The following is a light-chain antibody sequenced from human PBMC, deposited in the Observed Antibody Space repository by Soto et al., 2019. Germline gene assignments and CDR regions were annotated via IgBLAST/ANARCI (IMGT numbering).Light chain of an antibody. CDR2: EIT. CDR1: SGV. Sequence: QSALTQPPSASGSPGQSVTISCTGASGVSWYQQHPGKAPKLLIYEITKQPSGVPDRFSGSKSGNTASLTVSERQAEDEADYYCSSDKGNNIFVVFGGGTKLTVL. J-gene: IGLJ2*01. CDR3: SSDKGNNIFVV. V-gene: IGLV2-8*01.